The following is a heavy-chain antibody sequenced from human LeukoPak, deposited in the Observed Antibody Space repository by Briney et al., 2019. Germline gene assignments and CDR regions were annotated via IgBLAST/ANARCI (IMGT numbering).Heavy chain of an antibody. CDR1: GFPFSSYA. CDR3: ARDAWGSGSYYDV. J-gene: IGHJ2*01. V-gene: IGHV3-64*02. D-gene: IGHD3-10*01. CDR2: ISTNNGDGT. Sequence: GGSLRLSCAASGFPFSSYAMHWVRQAPGKGLEYISAISTNNGDGTWYADSVKGRFTISRDNSKNTVYLQMGGLRAEDTAVYYCARDAWGSGSYYDVWGRGTLVTVSS.